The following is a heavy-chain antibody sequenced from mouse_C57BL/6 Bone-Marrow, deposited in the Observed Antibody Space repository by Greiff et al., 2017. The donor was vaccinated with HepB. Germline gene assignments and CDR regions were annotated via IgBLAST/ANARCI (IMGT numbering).Heavy chain of an antibody. D-gene: IGHD4-1*01. V-gene: IGHV5-4*01. CDR3: ARDAWVYAMDY. Sequence: DVKLVESGGGLVKPGGSLKLSCAASGFTFSSYAMSWVRQTPEKRLEWVATISDGGSYTYYPDNVKGRFTISRDNAKNNLYLQMSHLKSEDTAMYYCARDAWVYAMDYWGQGTSVTVSS. J-gene: IGHJ4*01. CDR2: ISDGGSYT. CDR1: GFTFSSYA.